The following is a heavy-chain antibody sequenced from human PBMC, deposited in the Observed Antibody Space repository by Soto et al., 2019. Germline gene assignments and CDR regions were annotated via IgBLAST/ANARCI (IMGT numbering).Heavy chain of an antibody. CDR1: GYTFTSYA. CDR3: AILLLMEYPPPGYY. Sequence: ASVKVSCKASGYTFTSYAMHWVRQAPGQRLEWMGWINAGNGNTKYSQKFQGRVTITRDTSASTAYMELSSLRSEDTAVYYCAILLLMEYPPPGYYWGQGTLVTVSS. D-gene: IGHD2-8*01. V-gene: IGHV1-3*01. J-gene: IGHJ4*02. CDR2: INAGNGNT.